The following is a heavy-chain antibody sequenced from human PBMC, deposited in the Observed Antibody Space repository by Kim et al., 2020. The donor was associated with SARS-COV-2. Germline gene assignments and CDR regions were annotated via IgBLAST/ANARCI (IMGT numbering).Heavy chain of an antibody. D-gene: IGHD3-10*01. CDR2: IYYSGST. Sequence: SETLSLTCTVSGGSISSYYWSWIRQPPGKGLEWIGDIYYSGSTNYNPSLKSRVTISVDTSKNQFSLKLSSVTAADTAVYYCARDNMVRALDYWGQGNLVTVSA. J-gene: IGHJ4*02. V-gene: IGHV4-59*01. CDR3: ARDNMVRALDY. CDR1: GGSISSYY.